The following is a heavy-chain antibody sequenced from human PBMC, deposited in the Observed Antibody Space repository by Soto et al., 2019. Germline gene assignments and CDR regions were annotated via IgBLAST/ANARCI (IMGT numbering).Heavy chain of an antibody. V-gene: IGHV3-21*01. CDR3: ARDLVLGFGESTRYFDY. CDR2: ISSSSSYI. CDR1: GFTFSSYS. D-gene: IGHD3-10*01. Sequence: GGSLRLSCAASGFTFSSYSMNWVRQAPGKGLEWVSSISSSSSYIYYADSVKGRFTISRDNAKNSLYLQMNSLRAEDTAVYSCARDLVLGFGESTRYFDYWGQGTLVTVSS. J-gene: IGHJ4*02.